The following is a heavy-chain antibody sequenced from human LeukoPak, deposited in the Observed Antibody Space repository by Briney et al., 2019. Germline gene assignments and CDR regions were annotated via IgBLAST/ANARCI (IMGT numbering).Heavy chain of an antibody. J-gene: IGHJ5*02. D-gene: IGHD5-12*01. V-gene: IGHV5-51*01. CDR2: IYPGDSDT. CDR3: ARHRRYSGYDSGWFDP. Sequence: GESLKISCKGSGYSFTSYWIGWVRQLPGKGLEWMGIIYPGDSDTRYSPSFQGQVTISADKSISTAYLQWSSLKASDTAMYYCARHRRYSGYDSGWFDPWGQGTLVTVSS. CDR1: GYSFTSYW.